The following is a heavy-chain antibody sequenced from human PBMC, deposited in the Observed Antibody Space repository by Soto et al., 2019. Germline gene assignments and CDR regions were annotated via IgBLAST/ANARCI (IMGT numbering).Heavy chain of an antibody. CDR2: INAGNGNT. D-gene: IGHD6-19*01. CDR3: ARAAVAGTFPYYFDY. J-gene: IGHJ4*02. CDR1: GGTFSSYA. Sequence: ASVKVSCKASGGTFSSYAISWVRQAPGQGLEWMGWINAGNGNTKYSQKFQGRVTITRDTSASTAYMELSSLRSEDTAVYYCARAAVAGTFPYYFDYWGQGTLVTVSS. V-gene: IGHV1-3*01.